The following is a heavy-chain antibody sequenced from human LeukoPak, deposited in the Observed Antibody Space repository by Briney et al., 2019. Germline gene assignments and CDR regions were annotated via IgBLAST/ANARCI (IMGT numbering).Heavy chain of an antibody. Sequence: GGSLRLSCTASGFTFSNFWMSWVRQAPGKGLEWVANIKEDGSEKYYVDSVKGRFTISRDNAKNSLYLQLNSLRAEDTAVYYCARALVIDYWGQGTLVTVSS. CDR3: ARALVIDY. D-gene: IGHD2-21*01. CDR2: IKEDGSEK. CDR1: GFTFSNFW. J-gene: IGHJ4*02. V-gene: IGHV3-7*01.